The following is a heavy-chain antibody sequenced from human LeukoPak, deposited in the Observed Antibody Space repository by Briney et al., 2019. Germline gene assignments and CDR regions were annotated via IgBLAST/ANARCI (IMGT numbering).Heavy chain of an antibody. CDR2: ISGSGDNT. V-gene: IGHV3-23*01. Sequence: GGSLRLSCAASGFTFSSYAMSWVRQAPGKGLEWVSGISGSGDNTYYADSVKGRFTISRDNSKNTLYVQVNSLGTEDTAAYYCAKGSFYDSSGSFYFDYWGQGTLVTVSS. D-gene: IGHD3-22*01. J-gene: IGHJ4*02. CDR1: GFTFSSYA. CDR3: AKGSFYDSSGSFYFDY.